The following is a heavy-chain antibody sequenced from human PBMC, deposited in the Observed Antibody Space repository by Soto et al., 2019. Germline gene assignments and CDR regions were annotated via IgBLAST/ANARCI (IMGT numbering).Heavy chain of an antibody. CDR3: ARAKIFGVVIISPFDY. Sequence: ASVKVSCKASGYTFTGYYMHWVRQAPGQGLEWMGWINPNSGGTNYAQKFQGRVTMTRDTSISTAYMELSRLRSDDTAVYYCARAKIFGVVIISPFDYWGQGTLVTVSS. J-gene: IGHJ4*02. D-gene: IGHD3-3*01. CDR2: INPNSGGT. V-gene: IGHV1-2*02. CDR1: GYTFTGYY.